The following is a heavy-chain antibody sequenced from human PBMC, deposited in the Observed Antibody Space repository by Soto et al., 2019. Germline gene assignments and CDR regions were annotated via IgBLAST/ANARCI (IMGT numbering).Heavy chain of an antibody. CDR3: ARVSSYESFDY. D-gene: IGHD1-26*01. J-gene: IGHJ4*02. CDR1: GGSFSGYY. Sequence: QVQLQQWGAGLLKPSETLSLTCAVYGGSFSGYYWSWIRQPPGKGLEWIGEINHSGSTNYNPSLKSRVTISVDTSKNQFSLKLSSVTAADTAVYYCARVSSYESFDYWGQGTLVTVSS. CDR2: INHSGST. V-gene: IGHV4-34*01.